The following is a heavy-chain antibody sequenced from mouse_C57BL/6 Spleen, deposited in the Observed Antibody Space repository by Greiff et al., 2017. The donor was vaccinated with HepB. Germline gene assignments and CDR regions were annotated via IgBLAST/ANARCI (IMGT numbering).Heavy chain of an antibody. Sequence: VQLQQPGAELVKPGASVKMSCKASGYTFTSYWITWVKQRPGQGLEWIGDIYPGSGSTNYNEKFKSKATLTVDTSSSTAYMQLSSLTSEDSAVYYCARREVTTVVVFDYWGQGTTLTVSS. CDR3: ARREVTTVVVFDY. CDR2: IYPGSGST. V-gene: IGHV1-55*01. J-gene: IGHJ2*01. CDR1: GYTFTSYW. D-gene: IGHD1-1*01.